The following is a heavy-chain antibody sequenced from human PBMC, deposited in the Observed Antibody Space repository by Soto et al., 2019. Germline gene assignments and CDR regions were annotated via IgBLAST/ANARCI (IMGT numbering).Heavy chain of an antibody. D-gene: IGHD4-4*01. V-gene: IGHV1-2*02. CDR3: ARDFRTYSHGVDV. CDR1: GYPFTGPY. Sequence: ASVKVSCKASGYPFTGPYIYWVRQAPGQGLEWMGWINPSSGGTEFAEKFQGRVTVTRDTSIRTVFLELNSLTSDDTGVYFCARDFRTYSHGVDVWGKGTEATV. CDR2: INPSSGGT. J-gene: IGHJ6*04.